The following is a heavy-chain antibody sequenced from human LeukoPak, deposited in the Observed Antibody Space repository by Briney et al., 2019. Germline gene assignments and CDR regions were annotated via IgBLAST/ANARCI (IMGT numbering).Heavy chain of an antibody. D-gene: IGHD3-16*01. CDR2: IKSKTDGGTT. Sequence: GGSLRLSCAASGFTFSNAWMSWVRRAPGKGLEWVGRIKSKTDGGTTDYAAPVKGRFTISRDDSKNTLYLQMNSLKTEDTAVYYCTTDVRMIPALNTENDYWGQGTLVTVSS. CDR3: TTDVRMIPALNTENDY. J-gene: IGHJ4*02. CDR1: GFTFSNAW. V-gene: IGHV3-15*01.